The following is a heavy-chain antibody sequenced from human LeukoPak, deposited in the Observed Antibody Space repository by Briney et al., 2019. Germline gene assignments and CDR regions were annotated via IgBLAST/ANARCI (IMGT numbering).Heavy chain of an antibody. CDR2: IKQDGSER. J-gene: IGHJ4*02. CDR1: GFTFSSYW. D-gene: IGHD1-26*01. V-gene: IGHV3-7*01. Sequence: GGSLRLSCAASGFTFSSYWMSWVRQAPGKGLEWVANIKQDGSERYYVDSVKGRFTISRDNAKNSLYLQMNSLRAEDTAVYYCARDKIVGATNFDYWGQGTLVTVSS. CDR3: ARDKIVGATNFDY.